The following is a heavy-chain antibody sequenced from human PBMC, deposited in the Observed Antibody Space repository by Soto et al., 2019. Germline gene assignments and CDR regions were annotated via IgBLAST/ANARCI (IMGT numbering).Heavy chain of an antibody. V-gene: IGHV4-31*03. CDR3: AREIYGGNSLYYFDY. CDR2: IYYSGST. Sequence: TLSLTCTVSGGSISSGGYYWSWIRQHPGKGLEWIGYIYYSGSTYYNPSLKSRVTISVDTSKNQFSLKLSSVTAADTAVYYCAREIYGGNSLYYFDYWGQGTLVTVSS. J-gene: IGHJ4*02. D-gene: IGHD4-17*01. CDR1: GGSISSGGYY.